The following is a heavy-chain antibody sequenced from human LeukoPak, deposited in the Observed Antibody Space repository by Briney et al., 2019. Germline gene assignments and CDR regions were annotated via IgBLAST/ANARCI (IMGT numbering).Heavy chain of an antibody. D-gene: IGHD5-18*01. CDR3: ARDRGVDTAMVYIDY. J-gene: IGHJ4*02. V-gene: IGHV1-3*01. CDR2: INAGNGNT. Sequence: ASVKVSCKASGYTFTSCAMHWVRQAPGQRLEWMGWINAGNGNTKYSQKFQGRVTITRDTSASTAYTELSSLRSEDTAVYYCARDRGVDTAMVYIDYWGQGTLVTVSS. CDR1: GYTFTSCA.